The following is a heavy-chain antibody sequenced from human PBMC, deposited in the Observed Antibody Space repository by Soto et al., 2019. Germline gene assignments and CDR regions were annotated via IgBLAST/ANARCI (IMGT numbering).Heavy chain of an antibody. Sequence: GGSLRLSCAASGFTFSSYAMHWVRQAPGKGLEWVAVISYDGSNKYYADSVKGRFTISRDNSKNTLYLQMNSLRAEDTAVYYCASLWFGDQYYFDYWGQGTLVTVSS. CDR1: GFTFSSYA. J-gene: IGHJ4*02. V-gene: IGHV3-30-3*01. D-gene: IGHD3-10*01. CDR2: ISYDGSNK. CDR3: ASLWFGDQYYFDY.